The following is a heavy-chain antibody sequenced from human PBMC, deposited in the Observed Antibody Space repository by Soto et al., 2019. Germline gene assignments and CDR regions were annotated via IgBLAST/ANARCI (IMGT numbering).Heavy chain of an antibody. D-gene: IGHD2-21*02. CDR1: GFTFSSYT. CDR3: TTWPTAHFDY. V-gene: IGHV3-23*01. J-gene: IGHJ4*02. Sequence: GGSLRLSCAASGFTFSSYTLNWVRRAPGKGLEWVATSSDRRTGNTHYSDPVRGRFTLSRDYSRNILFLQMDSLRADDTALYYCTTWPTAHFDYWGRGTQVTVSS. CDR2: SSDRRTGNT.